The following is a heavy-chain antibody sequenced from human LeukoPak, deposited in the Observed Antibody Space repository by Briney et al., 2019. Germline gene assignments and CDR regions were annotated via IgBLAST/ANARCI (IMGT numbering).Heavy chain of an antibody. V-gene: IGHV4-38-2*02. J-gene: IGHJ6*03. CDR1: GYSISSGYY. CDR2: IYHSGST. Sequence: SETLSLTCTVSGYSISSGYYWGWIRQPPGKGLEWIGSIYHSGSTYYNPSLKSRVTISVDTSKNQFSLKLSSVTAADTAVYYCARDVYDFWSGYFGQNYYYYYYMDVWGKGTTVTVSS. CDR3: ARDVYDFWSGYFGQNYYYYYYMDV. D-gene: IGHD3-3*01.